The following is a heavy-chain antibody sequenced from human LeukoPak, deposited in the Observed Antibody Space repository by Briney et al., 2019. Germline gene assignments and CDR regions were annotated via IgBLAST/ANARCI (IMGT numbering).Heavy chain of an antibody. CDR2: ISGSGGST. V-gene: IGHV3-23*01. Sequence: PGGSLRLSCAASGFTFSRNGMTWVRQAPGKGLEWVSAISGSGGSTYYADSVKGRFTFSRDNSKNTLYLQMNSLRAEDTAVYYCARPGPDAFDIWGQGTMVTVSS. CDR3: ARPGPDAFDI. J-gene: IGHJ3*02. CDR1: GFTFSRNG. D-gene: IGHD1-14*01.